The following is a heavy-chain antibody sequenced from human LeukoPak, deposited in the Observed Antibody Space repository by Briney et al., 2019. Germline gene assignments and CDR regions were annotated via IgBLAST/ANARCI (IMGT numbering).Heavy chain of an antibody. J-gene: IGHJ5*02. V-gene: IGHV3-21*01. Sequence: GGSLRLSCAASGFTFSSYSMNWVRQAPGKGLEWVSSISSSSSYIYYADSVKGRFTISRDNAKNSLYLQMNSLRAEDTAVYYCARDSRRYSGLHNWFDPWGQGTLVTDSS. CDR2: ISSSSSYI. CDR1: GFTFSSYS. CDR3: ARDSRRYSGLHNWFDP. D-gene: IGHD1-26*01.